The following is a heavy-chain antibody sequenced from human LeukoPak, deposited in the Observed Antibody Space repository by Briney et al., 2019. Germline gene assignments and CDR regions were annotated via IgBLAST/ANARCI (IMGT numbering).Heavy chain of an antibody. V-gene: IGHV3-30*02. Sequence: PGGSLRLSCAASGFTFNTYPMHWVRQAPGKGLEWVALIQDDGAKTNYADSVRGRFTISRDNSRSTVYLQMNSLTPDDTAVYYCATQTITLVVVISPFDYWGQGALVTVSS. D-gene: IGHD3-22*01. CDR1: GFTFNTYP. CDR3: ATQTITLVVVISPFDY. J-gene: IGHJ4*02. CDR2: IQDDGAKT.